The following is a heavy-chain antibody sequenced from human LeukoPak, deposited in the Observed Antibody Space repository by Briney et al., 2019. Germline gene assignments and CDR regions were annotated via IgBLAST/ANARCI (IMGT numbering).Heavy chain of an antibody. Sequence: GESLKISCKGSAYSFDTDYIAWLRQMPGKDLEWMGIIYPGDSVTKYSPSFQGQVTISVDKSTNTVYLQWSRLKASDTAMYYCARRRGTAAFVVPWGQGTQVIVSS. J-gene: IGHJ5*02. V-gene: IGHV5-51*01. D-gene: IGHD1-1*01. CDR3: ARRRGTAAFVVP. CDR2: IYPGDSVT. CDR1: AYSFDTDY.